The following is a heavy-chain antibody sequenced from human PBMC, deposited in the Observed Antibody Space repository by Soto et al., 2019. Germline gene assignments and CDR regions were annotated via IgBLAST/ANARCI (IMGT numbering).Heavy chain of an antibody. D-gene: IGHD3-10*01. V-gene: IGHV4-34*01. CDR3: ARLIWFGELLLDY. CDR2: INHSGST. CDR1: GGTFSGYY. J-gene: IGHJ4*02. Sequence: PSETLSLTCAVYGGTFSGYYWSWIRQPPGKGLEWIGEINHSGSTNYNPSLKSRVTISVDTSKNQFSLKLSSVTAADTAVYYCARLIWFGELLLDYWGQGTLVTVPS.